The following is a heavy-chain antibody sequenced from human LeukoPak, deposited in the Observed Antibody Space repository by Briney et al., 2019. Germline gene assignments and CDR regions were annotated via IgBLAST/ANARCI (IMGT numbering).Heavy chain of an antibody. D-gene: IGHD3-22*01. CDR1: GFIFGDYY. CDR3: AAQGYYDNSGYFPHYFNY. J-gene: IGHJ4*02. CDR2: ISSSGSTI. V-gene: IGHV3-11*01. Sequence: GGSLRLSCAAAGFIFGDYYMRWIRQAPGKGLEWVSDISSSGSTIYYADSVKGRFTISRDNAKNSLSLQMNSLRDDDTAVYYCAAQGYYDNSGYFPHYFNYWGQGTLVTVSS.